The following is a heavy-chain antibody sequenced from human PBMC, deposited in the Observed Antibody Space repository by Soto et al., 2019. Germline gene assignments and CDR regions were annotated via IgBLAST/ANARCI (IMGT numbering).Heavy chain of an antibody. V-gene: IGHV2-5*02. Sequence: QITLKVSGPTLVKPTQTLTLTCTFSGFSLSTSGVGVAWIRQPPGKALEWLALIYWDDDTRYRPSLESRLTITKDTSKNQVVLTMTNMDSVDTATYYCAYLPCSGGSCYCFSFSGMDVWGQGTTVSVSS. J-gene: IGHJ6*02. CDR1: GFSLSTSGVG. CDR3: AYLPCSGGSCYCFSFSGMDV. CDR2: IYWDDDT. D-gene: IGHD2-15*01.